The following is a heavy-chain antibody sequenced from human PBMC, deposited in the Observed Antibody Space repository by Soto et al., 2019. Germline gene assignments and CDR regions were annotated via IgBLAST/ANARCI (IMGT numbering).Heavy chain of an antibody. D-gene: IGHD3-16*01. J-gene: IGHJ4*02. CDR3: AAMITFGGVIRPGDY. CDR1: GGSISGSPYY. CDR2: IYYSART. V-gene: IGHV4-39*07. Sequence: SETLSLTCTVSGGSISGSPYYWAWIRQPPGKRLDWIGSIYYSARTYYNPSLRIRVTISVDTSKNQFSLKLSSVTAADTAVYSCAAMITFGGVIRPGDYWGEGTLVT.